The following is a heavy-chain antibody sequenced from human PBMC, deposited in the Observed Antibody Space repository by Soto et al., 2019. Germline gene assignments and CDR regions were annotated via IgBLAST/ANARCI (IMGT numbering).Heavy chain of an antibody. CDR3: AKQNGYGGNSELEY. D-gene: IGHD2-21*02. CDR2: ISGSGGST. Sequence: EVQLLESGGGLVQPGGSLRLSCAASGFTFGSYAMSWVRQAPGKGLEWVSAISGSGGSTYYADSVKGRFTISRDNSKNTLYLQMNSLRAEDTAVYYCAKQNGYGGNSELEYWGQGTLVTVSS. CDR1: GFTFGSYA. V-gene: IGHV3-23*01. J-gene: IGHJ4*02.